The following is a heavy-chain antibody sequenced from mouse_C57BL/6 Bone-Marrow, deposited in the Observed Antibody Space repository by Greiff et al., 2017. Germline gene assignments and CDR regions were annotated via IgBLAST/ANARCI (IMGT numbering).Heavy chain of an antibody. CDR1: GYTFTSYG. CDR3: ARETAQSYYSMDY. D-gene: IGHD3-2*02. V-gene: IGHV1-81*01. J-gene: IGHJ4*01. Sequence: QVQLQQSGAELARPGASVKLSCKASGYTFTSYGISWVKQRPGQGLEWIGEIYPRSGNTYYNEKFKGKATLTADKSSSTAYMEVRSLTSEDSAVYYCARETAQSYYSMDYWGQGTSVTVSS. CDR2: IYPRSGNT.